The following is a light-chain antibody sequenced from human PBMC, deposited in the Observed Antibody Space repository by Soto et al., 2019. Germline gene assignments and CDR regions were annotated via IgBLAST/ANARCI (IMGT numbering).Light chain of an antibody. Sequence: QSVLTQPPSASGSPGQSVTISCTGTSSDVGGYNYVSWYQQHPGKVPKVLISEVNKRPSGVPDRFSGSKSGNTASLTVSELHADDEADYYCSSFAGTFFVFGTGTKVTVL. CDR2: EVN. CDR1: SSDVGGYNY. V-gene: IGLV2-8*01. CDR3: SSFAGTFFV. J-gene: IGLJ1*01.